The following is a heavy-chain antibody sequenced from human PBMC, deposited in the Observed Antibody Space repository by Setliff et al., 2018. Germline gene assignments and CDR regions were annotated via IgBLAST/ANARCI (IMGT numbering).Heavy chain of an antibody. Sequence: GESLKISCAASGFTFSDYYMSWIRQAPGKGLEWVSYISSSGSTIYYADSVKGRFTISRDNAKNSLYLQMNSLRAEDTAVYYCAREAVAWELRPNAFDIWGQGTMVTVSS. CDR2: ISSSGSTI. CDR3: AREAVAWELRPNAFDI. CDR1: GFTFSDYY. J-gene: IGHJ3*02. V-gene: IGHV3-11*01. D-gene: IGHD1-26*01.